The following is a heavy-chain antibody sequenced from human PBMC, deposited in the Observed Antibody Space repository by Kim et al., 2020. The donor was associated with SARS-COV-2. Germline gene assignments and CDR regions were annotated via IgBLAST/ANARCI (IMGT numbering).Heavy chain of an antibody. V-gene: IGHV3-23*01. Sequence: YADSVKGRFTISRDNSKNTLYLQMNSLRAEDTAVYYCAKQTLRNSNFIDYWGQGTLVTVSS. J-gene: IGHJ4*02. D-gene: IGHD4-4*01. CDR3: AKQTLRNSNFIDY.